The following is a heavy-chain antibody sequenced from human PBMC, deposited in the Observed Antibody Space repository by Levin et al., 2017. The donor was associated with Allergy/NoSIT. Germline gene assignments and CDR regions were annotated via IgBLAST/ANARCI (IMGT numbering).Heavy chain of an antibody. J-gene: IGHJ4*02. D-gene: IGHD3-10*01. Sequence: SETLSLTCTVSGGSISSGGSYWSWIRQPPGTGLEWIGFIYYRGSTYYNPSLKSRLTISVDTSKNQFSLKLSSVTAADTAVYYCARDGVSGGYYPFFDYWGQGILVTVSS. V-gene: IGHV4-30-4*01. CDR2: IYYRGST. CDR1: GGSISSGGSY. CDR3: ARDGVSGGYYPFFDY.